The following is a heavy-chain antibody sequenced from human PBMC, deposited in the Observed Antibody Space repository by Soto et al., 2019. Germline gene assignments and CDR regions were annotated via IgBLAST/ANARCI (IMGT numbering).Heavy chain of an antibody. Sequence: PGGSLRLSCVASGFTFSTHAMSWVRQAPGKGLEWVSTFSGSGGNIYYAESVKGRLTIPRDDSKNTLYLHMNSLRVEDTAVYYCAKDPPWTVGPLAMDVWGQGTTVTVSS. V-gene: IGHV3-23*01. CDR2: FSGSGGNI. CDR3: AKDPPWTVGPLAMDV. J-gene: IGHJ6*02. CDR1: GFTFSTHA. D-gene: IGHD3-3*01.